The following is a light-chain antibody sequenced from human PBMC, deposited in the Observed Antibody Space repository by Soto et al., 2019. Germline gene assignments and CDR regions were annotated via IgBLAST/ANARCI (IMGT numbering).Light chain of an antibody. CDR3: QQYGSSLGT. V-gene: IGKV3-20*01. Sequence: EIVLTQSPGTLSLSPGERATLSCRASQSVGSSYLAWYQQKPGQAPRLLIYGASSRATGIPDRFSGSGSGTDFTLTISRLEPEDFAVYYCQQYGSSLGTFGQGTRWIS. J-gene: IGKJ1*01. CDR2: GAS. CDR1: QSVGSSY.